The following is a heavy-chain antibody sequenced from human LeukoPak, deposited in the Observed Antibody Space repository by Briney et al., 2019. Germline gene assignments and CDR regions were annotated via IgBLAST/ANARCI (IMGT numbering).Heavy chain of an antibody. V-gene: IGHV3-30*02. J-gene: IGHJ4*02. D-gene: IGHD3-9*01. CDR2: IRYDGSNR. CDR1: GFTFRSYG. Sequence: GGSLRLSCAASGFTFRSYGMHWVRQAPGKGLEWVAFIRYDGSNRYYADSVKGRFTISKDNSKNTLYLQMSSLRPEDTAVYYCARDGSITDYFSIYYFDSWGQGTLVTVSS. CDR3: ARDGSITDYFSIYYFDS.